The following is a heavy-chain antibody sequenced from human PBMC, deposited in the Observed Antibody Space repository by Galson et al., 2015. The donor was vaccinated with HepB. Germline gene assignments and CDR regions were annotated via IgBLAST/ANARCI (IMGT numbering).Heavy chain of an antibody. J-gene: IGHJ4*02. CDR3: ARDYYDSNGYYAGHLDF. Sequence: SVKVSCKASGGTFSSYSIAWVRQAPGQGLEWMGRIIPVRGITNYAQKFQGRVTITADKSTTTAYMELSSLGPDDTAVYFCARDYYDSNGYYAGHLDFWGQGTLVTVSS. V-gene: IGHV1-69*04. D-gene: IGHD3-22*01. CDR2: IIPVRGIT. CDR1: GGTFSSYS.